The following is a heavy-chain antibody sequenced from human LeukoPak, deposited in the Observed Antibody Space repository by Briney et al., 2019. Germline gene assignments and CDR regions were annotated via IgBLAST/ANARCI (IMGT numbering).Heavy chain of an antibody. D-gene: IGHD3-9*01. CDR1: GFTFSSYA. Sequence: PGGSLRLSCAASGFTFSSYAMHWVRQAPGKGLEWVAVISYDGSNKYYADSVKGRFTISRDNSKNTLYLQMNSLRAEDTAVYYCARDRAARSNYDILTGNLDYWGQGTLVTVSS. J-gene: IGHJ4*02. CDR2: ISYDGSNK. V-gene: IGHV3-30-3*01. CDR3: ARDRAARSNYDILTGNLDY.